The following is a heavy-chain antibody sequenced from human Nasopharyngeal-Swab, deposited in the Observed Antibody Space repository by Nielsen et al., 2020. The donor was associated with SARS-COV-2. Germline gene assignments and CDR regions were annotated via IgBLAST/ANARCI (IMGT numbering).Heavy chain of an antibody. CDR3: AKVGGGVDY. D-gene: IGHD3-16*01. Sequence: GGSLRLSCVASGFTFSSYAMSWVRQAPGKGLEWVSGISFGGVTTYYADSVKGRFTISRDNSKNTLYLQMNRLRAEDTAVYYCAKVGGGVDYWGQGTLVTVSS. CDR2: ISFGGVTT. CDR1: GFTFSSYA. V-gene: IGHV3-23*01. J-gene: IGHJ4*02.